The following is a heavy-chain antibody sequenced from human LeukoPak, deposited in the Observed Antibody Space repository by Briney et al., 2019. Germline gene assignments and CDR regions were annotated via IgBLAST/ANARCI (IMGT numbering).Heavy chain of an antibody. D-gene: IGHD3-10*01. CDR2: IYFSGNT. J-gene: IGHJ3*02. CDR3: ARHYHYGSGSYMPFHI. V-gene: IGHV4-39*01. CDR1: SGSISSSTYY. Sequence: SETLSLTCTVSSGSISSSTYYWGWIRQPPGKGLEWIGSIYFSGNTFYNPSLKSRVTISVDTSKNQISLKLSSVTAADTAVYYCARHYHYGSGSYMPFHIWGQGTMVTVS.